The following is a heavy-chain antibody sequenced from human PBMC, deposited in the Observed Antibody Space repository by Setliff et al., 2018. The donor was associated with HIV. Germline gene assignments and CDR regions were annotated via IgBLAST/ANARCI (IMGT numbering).Heavy chain of an antibody. D-gene: IGHD3-3*01. Sequence: GGSLRLSCAASGFTFSGYWMHWVRQAPGKGLVWVSRINSDGSSTSYADSVKGRFTISRDNAKNTLYLQMNSLRVEDTAVYYCASLDYYDFWSGYRIREDDAFDIWGQGTMVTVSS. V-gene: IGHV3-74*01. J-gene: IGHJ3*02. CDR3: ASLDYYDFWSGYRIREDDAFDI. CDR1: GFTFSGYW. CDR2: INSDGSST.